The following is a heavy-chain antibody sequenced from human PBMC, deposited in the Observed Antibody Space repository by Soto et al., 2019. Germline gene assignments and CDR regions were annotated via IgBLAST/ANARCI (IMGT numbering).Heavy chain of an antibody. CDR2: ISYDGSNK. J-gene: IGHJ4*02. CDR1: GFTFSSYA. Sequence: QVQLVESGGGVVQPGRSLRLSCAASGFTFSSYAMHWVRQAPGKGLEWVAVISYDGSNKYYADSMKGRFTISRDNSKNTLYLQMNSLSAEDTAVYYWAGDHGGSYSKGDYWGQGTLVTVSS. CDR3: AGDHGGSYSKGDY. D-gene: IGHD1-26*01. V-gene: IGHV3-30-3*01.